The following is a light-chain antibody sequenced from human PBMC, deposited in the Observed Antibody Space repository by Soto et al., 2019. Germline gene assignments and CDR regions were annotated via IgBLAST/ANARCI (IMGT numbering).Light chain of an antibody. CDR2: GAS. V-gene: IGKV3-20*01. CDR1: QSVSSSY. J-gene: IGKJ1*01. Sequence: EIGLTQSPGTLSLSPGERATLSCRASQSVSSSYLAWYQQKPGQAPRLLIYGASSSATGTTVKLSGSGFGTEVTVTNCRVEAEGFAVYYCQQYGSSPPKFGQGTKTEIK. CDR3: QQYGSSPPK.